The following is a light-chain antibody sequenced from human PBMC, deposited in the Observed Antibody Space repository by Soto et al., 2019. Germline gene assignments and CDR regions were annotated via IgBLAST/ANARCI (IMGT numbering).Light chain of an antibody. J-gene: IGKJ1*01. V-gene: IGKV1-5*01. CDR1: QSISSW. CDR2: DAS. CDR3: QQYNSYSPA. Sequence: DIQMTQSPSTLSASLGARVTITCRASQSISSWLAWYQQKPGKAPKLLIYDASSLESGVPARFSGSGSGTEFTLNISSLQPDDFATYYCQQYNSYSPAFGQGTKVEIK.